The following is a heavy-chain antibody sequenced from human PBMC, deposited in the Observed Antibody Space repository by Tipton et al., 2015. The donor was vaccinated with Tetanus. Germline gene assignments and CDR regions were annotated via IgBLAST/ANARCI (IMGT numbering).Heavy chain of an antibody. V-gene: IGHV1-8*01. D-gene: IGHD6-6*01. CDR2: MNPNSGNT. J-gene: IGHJ6*02. CDR3: ASPKSALSSIAARWDGMDV. Sequence: QSGPEVKKPGASVKVSCKASGYTFTSYDINWVRQATGQGLEWMGWMNPNSGNTGYAQKFQGRVTMTRDTSISTAYMELSSLRSEDTAVYYCASPKSALSSIAARWDGMDVWGQGTTVTVSS. CDR1: GYTFTSYD.